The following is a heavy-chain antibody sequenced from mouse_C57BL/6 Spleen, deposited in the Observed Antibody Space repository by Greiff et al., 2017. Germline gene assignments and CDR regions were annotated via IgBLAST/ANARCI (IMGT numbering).Heavy chain of an antibody. Sequence: EVKLQQSGPELVKPGASVKISCKASGYTFTDYYMNWVKQSHGKSLEWIGDINPNNGGTSYNQKFKGKATLTVDKSSSTAYMELRSLTSEDSAVYYCARTGTDYAMDYWGQGTSVTVSS. CDR2: INPNNGGT. CDR1: GYTFTDYY. D-gene: IGHD4-1*01. CDR3: ARTGTDYAMDY. J-gene: IGHJ4*01. V-gene: IGHV1-26*01.